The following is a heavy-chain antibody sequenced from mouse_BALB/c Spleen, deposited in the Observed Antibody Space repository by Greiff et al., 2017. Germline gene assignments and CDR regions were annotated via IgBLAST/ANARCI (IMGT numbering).Heavy chain of an antibody. CDR2: ISSGSSTI. CDR3: AREGDGNYFDY. V-gene: IGHV5-17*02. CDR1: GFTFSSFG. D-gene: IGHD2-1*01. Sequence: EVHLVESGGGLVQPGGSRKLSCAASGFTFSSFGMHWVRQAPEKGLEWVAYISSGSSTIYYADTVKGRFTISRDNPKNTLFLQMTSLRSEDTAMYYCAREGDGNYFDYWGQGTTLTVSS. J-gene: IGHJ2*01.